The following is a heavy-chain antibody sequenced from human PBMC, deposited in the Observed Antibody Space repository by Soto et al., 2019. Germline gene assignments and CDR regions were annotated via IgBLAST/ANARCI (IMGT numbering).Heavy chain of an antibody. CDR1: AGSIRSGDYF. V-gene: IGHV4-39*01. D-gene: IGHD6-13*01. CDR2: IDHIGTT. CDR3: ARQACAGTAYEFFDY. Sequence: QLQLQESGPGLVKPSETLSLTCTVSAGSIRSGDYFWAWIRQPPGKGLEWIGIIDHIGTTFYNPPLKCELTMSVYTSRNQFSRTVTVVTAADTAVYYWARQACAGTAYEFFDYWGHGTLVTVSS. J-gene: IGHJ4*01.